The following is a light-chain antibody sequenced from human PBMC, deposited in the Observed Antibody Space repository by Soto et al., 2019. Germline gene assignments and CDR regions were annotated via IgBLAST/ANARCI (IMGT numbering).Light chain of an antibody. V-gene: IGKV3-20*01. Sequence: EIVLTQSPATLSVSPGERATLSCRASQSVRSNLGWYQQKPGQAPRLLIFGATTRATGVPARFSGSGSGTEFTLSITRLEPEDFAVYYCQQFGSSPWTFGQGTKVDIK. CDR3: QQFGSSPWT. J-gene: IGKJ1*01. CDR1: QSVRSN. CDR2: GAT.